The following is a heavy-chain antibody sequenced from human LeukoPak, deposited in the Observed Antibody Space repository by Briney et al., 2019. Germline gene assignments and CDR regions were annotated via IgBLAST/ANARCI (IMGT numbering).Heavy chain of an antibody. J-gene: IGHJ5*02. D-gene: IGHD5-24*01. CDR3: ARGMATFPKGGINWFDP. CDR1: GFTFSSYE. CDR2: ISSSGSTI. Sequence: PGGSLRLSCAASGFTFSSYEMNWVRQAPGKGLEWVSYISSSGSTIYYADSVKGRFTISRDNAKNSLYLQMNSLRAEGTAVYYCARGMATFPKGGINWFDPWGQGTLVTVSS. V-gene: IGHV3-48*03.